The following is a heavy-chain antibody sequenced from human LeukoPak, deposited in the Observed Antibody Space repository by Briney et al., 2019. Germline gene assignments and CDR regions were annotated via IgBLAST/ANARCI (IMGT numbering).Heavy chain of an antibody. J-gene: IGHJ4*02. CDR3: AREPGTGGYFDY. CDR2: IWYDGSNK. V-gene: IGHV3-33*01. CDR1: GFTFSSYG. Sequence: SLRLSCAASGFTFSSYGMHWVRQAPGKGLEWVAVIWYDGSNKYYADSVKGRFTISRDNSKHTLYLQMNSLRAEDTAVYYSAREPGTGGYFDYWGQGTLVTVSS. D-gene: IGHD6-13*01.